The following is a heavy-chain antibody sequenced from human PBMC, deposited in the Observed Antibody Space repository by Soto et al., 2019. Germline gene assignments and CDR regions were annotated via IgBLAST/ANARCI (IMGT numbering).Heavy chain of an antibody. CDR2: IIPFFGTP. V-gene: IGHV1-69*06. D-gene: IGHD6-13*01. J-gene: IGHJ6*02. CDR3: ATEQAAAGTYYYYGMDV. Sequence: SVKVSCKLSGATFSSYAMRWVRQAPGHGLEWIGGIIPFFGTPNYAQKFQGRVTMTEDTSTDTAYMDLSGLRSEDTAVYYCATEQAAAGTYYYYGMDVWGQGTTVTVSS. CDR1: GATFSSYA.